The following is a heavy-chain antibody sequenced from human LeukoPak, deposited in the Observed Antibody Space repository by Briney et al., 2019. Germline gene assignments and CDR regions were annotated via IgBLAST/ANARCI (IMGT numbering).Heavy chain of an antibody. Sequence: GGSLRLTCSASGFTFRNHGMHWVRQAPGKGLEWVAVIWYDGSNKYYADSVKGRVTISRDNSKNTVYLQMNSLRAEDTAVYYCAKESGYSYGYTYNYYGMDVWGRGTTVTVSS. CDR1: GFTFRNHG. CDR2: IWYDGSNK. CDR3: AKESGYSYGYTYNYYGMDV. D-gene: IGHD5-18*01. V-gene: IGHV3-33*06. J-gene: IGHJ6*02.